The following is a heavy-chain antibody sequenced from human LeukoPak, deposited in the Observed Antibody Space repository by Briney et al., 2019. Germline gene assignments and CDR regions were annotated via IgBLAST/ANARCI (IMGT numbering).Heavy chain of an antibody. V-gene: IGHV4-39*01. J-gene: IGHJ4*02. CDR2: INYSGST. D-gene: IGHD6-13*01. Sequence: SETLSLTCTVSGASISSSSSYWAWIRQPPGKGLEWLGSINYSGSTYYNPSLKSRVTISVDTSKQQFSLKLSSVTAADAAVYYCARGRPAAGQYFFDYWGQGALVTVSS. CDR1: GASISSSSSY. CDR3: ARGRPAAGQYFFDY.